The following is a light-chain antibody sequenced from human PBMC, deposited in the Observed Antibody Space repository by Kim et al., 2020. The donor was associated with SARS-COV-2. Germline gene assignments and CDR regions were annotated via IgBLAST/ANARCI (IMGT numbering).Light chain of an antibody. CDR3: QQYNHYST. Sequence: LSASVGDRVTITCRASQVINSWLAWDQQKPGKSPKLLIYDASYLESGVPSRFSGSRSGTEFTLTITSLQPDDFAVYYCQQYNHYSTFGQGTKLEI. CDR2: DAS. CDR1: QVINSW. J-gene: IGKJ2*01. V-gene: IGKV1-5*01.